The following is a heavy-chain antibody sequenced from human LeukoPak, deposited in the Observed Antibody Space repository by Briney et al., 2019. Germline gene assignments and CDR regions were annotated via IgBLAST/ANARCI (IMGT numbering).Heavy chain of an antibody. CDR3: ASGLYYDILTGPAFDI. Sequence: SETLSLTWTVSGGSISSGGYYWSWIRQRPGKGLEWIGYIYYSGSTYYNPSLKSRVTISVDTSKNQFSLKLSSVTAADTAVYYCASGLYYDILTGPAFDIWGQGTMVTVSS. D-gene: IGHD3-9*01. V-gene: IGHV4-31*02. CDR1: GGSISSGGYY. CDR2: IYYSGST. J-gene: IGHJ3*02.